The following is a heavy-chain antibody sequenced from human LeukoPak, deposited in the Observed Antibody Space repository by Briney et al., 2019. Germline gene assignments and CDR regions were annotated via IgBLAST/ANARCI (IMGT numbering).Heavy chain of an antibody. Sequence: PSETLSLTCTVSGGSISSYYWSWIRQPPGKGLEWIGYIYYGGSTNYNPSLKSRVTISVDTSKNQFSLKLSSVTAADPAVYYCARGKPTFDYGGQGTRVTVSS. D-gene: IGHD1-14*01. V-gene: IGHV4-59*01. CDR1: GGSISSYY. CDR3: ARGKPTFDY. CDR2: IYYGGST. J-gene: IGHJ4*02.